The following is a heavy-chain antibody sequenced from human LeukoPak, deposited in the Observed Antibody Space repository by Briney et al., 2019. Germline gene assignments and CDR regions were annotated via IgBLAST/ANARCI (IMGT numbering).Heavy chain of an antibody. CDR3: ASHYYGSGSYGV. CDR2: IIPIFGTA. D-gene: IGHD3-10*01. J-gene: IGHJ6*04. CDR1: GGTFSSYA. Sequence: SVKVSCKASGGTFSSYAISWVRQAPGQGLEWMGGIIPIFGTANYAQKFQGRVTITADKSTSTAYMELSSLRSEDTAVYYCASHYYGSGSYGVWGKGTTVTVSS. V-gene: IGHV1-69*06.